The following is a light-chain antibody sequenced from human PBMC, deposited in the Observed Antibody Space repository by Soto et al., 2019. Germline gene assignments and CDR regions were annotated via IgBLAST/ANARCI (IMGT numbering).Light chain of an antibody. V-gene: IGKV3-20*01. CDR1: ESVSSTH. CDR2: SAF. J-gene: IGKJ1*01. Sequence: EIVLTQSPGTLSLSPGERATLSCRASESVSSTHLAWYQQKPGQAPSLLIYSAFNRATGVPDRFSGSGSGTDFTLTISRLEPEDFAAYYCSQYGSAPGTFGQGTKVEIK. CDR3: SQYGSAPGT.